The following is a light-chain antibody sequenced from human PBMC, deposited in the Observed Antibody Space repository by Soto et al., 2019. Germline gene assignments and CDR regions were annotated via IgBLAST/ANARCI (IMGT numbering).Light chain of an antibody. V-gene: IGKV3-20*01. CDR3: QQYGFSPIS. Sequence: EVVLTQSPGTLSLSPVERVTLXCRASQTVTNDYLAWYQQKDGQAPRLLIYDASTRATGVPDRFSGSGSGPEYTLTITRLEPEDFAVYSCQQYGFSPISFGQGTKVDI. CDR1: QTVTNDY. CDR2: DAS. J-gene: IGKJ1*01.